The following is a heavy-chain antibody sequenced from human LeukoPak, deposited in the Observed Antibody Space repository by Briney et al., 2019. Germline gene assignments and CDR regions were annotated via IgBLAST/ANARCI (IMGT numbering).Heavy chain of an antibody. CDR2: IASSGLNT. D-gene: IGHD5-12*01. CDR1: GISFSSHG. CDR3: ARDIELST. V-gene: IGHV3-23*01. Sequence: GGSLRLSCAASGISFSSHGMHWVRQAPGKGLEWVSLIASSGLNTYYADSVRGRFTISRDNSKNTLSLQMNSLRVEDTAIYYCARDIELSTWGLGTLVTVSS. J-gene: IGHJ3*01.